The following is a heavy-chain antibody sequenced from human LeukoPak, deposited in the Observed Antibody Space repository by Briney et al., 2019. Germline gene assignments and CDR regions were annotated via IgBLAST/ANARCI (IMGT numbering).Heavy chain of an antibody. D-gene: IGHD5-18*01. CDR2: INPNSGGT. CDR1: GYTFTGYY. V-gene: IGHV1-2*02. Sequence: GASVKVSCKASGYTFTGYYIHWVRQAPGQGLEWMGWINPNSGGTNYAQKFQGRVTMTRDTSISTAYMELSRLRSDDTAVYYCARNPDRGYSYGHNFDYWGQGTLVTVSS. CDR3: ARNPDRGYSYGHNFDY. J-gene: IGHJ4*02.